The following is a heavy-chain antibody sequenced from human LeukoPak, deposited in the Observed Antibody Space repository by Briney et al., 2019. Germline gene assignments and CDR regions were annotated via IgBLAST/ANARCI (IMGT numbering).Heavy chain of an antibody. CDR1: GYTFTAYY. V-gene: IGHV1-2*02. CDR3: ARRHISYCGGDCYSFLLHP. Sequence: GPVKVSCKASGYTFTAYYMHWVRQAPGQGLEWLGWINPNSGGTNYGQKFQGRVTMTRDTSISTAYMELSRLGSDDTAVYYCARRHISYCGGDCYSFLLHPWGQGTLVTVSS. D-gene: IGHD2-21*02. J-gene: IGHJ5*02. CDR2: INPNSGGT.